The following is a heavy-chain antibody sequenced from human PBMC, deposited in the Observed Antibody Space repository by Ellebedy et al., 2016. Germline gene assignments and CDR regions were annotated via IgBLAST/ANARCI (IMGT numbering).Heavy chain of an antibody. V-gene: IGHV3-23*01. D-gene: IGHD2-15*01. CDR2: ISGSGGTT. J-gene: IGHJ6*02. CDR1: GFTFTYV. CDR3: AKEREGYCSGGGCYSVYYYYGIDV. Sequence: GESLKISXAASGFTFTYVMNWVRQAPGNGLEWVSSISGSGGTTYYADSVKGRFTISRDNANNTLHLQMNSLRVDDTAVYYCAKEREGYCSGGGCYSVYYYYGIDVWGQGTTVTVSS.